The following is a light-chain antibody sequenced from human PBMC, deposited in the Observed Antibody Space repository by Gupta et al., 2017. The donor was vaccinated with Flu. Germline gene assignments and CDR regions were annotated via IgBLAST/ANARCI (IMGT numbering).Light chain of an antibody. CDR1: QDIKNY. V-gene: IGKV1-33*01. J-gene: IGKJ4*01. Sequence: DIQMTQSPSSLSASVGDRVTITCQASQDIKNYLNWYQQKPTKAPKLLIYDASNLEAGVPSRFSGSRSGTDFTFTISNLQPEDVATYYCQQYDNLRLTFGGGTKVEIK. CDR2: DAS. CDR3: QQYDNLRLT.